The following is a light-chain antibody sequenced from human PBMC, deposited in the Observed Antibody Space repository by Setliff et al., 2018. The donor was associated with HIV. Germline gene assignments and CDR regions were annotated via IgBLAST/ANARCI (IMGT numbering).Light chain of an antibody. CDR1: SSDIGGYNF. V-gene: IGLV2-11*01. J-gene: IGLJ1*01. Sequence: QSVLTQPRSVSGSPGQSVTISCTGTSSDIGGYNFVSWYQHHPGKVPKLMIYEVFKRPSGVPDRFSGSKSGNTASLTISGLQAEDEADYYCCSPAGSHTLDVFGIGTKVTVL. CDR2: EVF. CDR3: CSPAGSHTLDV.